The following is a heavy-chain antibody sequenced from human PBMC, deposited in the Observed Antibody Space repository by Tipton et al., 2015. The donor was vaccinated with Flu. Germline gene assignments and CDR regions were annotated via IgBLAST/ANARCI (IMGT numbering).Heavy chain of an antibody. CDR1: EHTFIGQY. V-gene: IGHV1-2*02. CDR3: VTERSPGIAASSASSLDL. J-gene: IGHJ5*02. D-gene: IGHD6-13*01. Sequence: QLVQSGPEVKKPGASLKVSCKASEHTFIGQYMHWVRQAPGQGLEWMGWINPNDGGTKFAQKFQGRVNMTKDTSNNTLYVELSSLTSGDTAIYYCVTERSPGIAASSASSLDLWGQGTLVHVS. CDR2: INPNDGGT.